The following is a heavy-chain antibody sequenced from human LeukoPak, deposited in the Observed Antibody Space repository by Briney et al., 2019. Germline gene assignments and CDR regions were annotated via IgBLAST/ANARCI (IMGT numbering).Heavy chain of an antibody. CDR2: IRYDETDK. Sequence: PGGSLRLSCAASGFTFRSYGMHWVRQATGKGLEWVAFIRYDETDKYYADSVKGRFTISRDNSKNKLYLQMSSLRAEDTAVYYCAKATNYYYMDVWGKGTTVTVSS. CDR3: AKATNYYYMDV. CDR1: GFTFRSYG. J-gene: IGHJ6*03. V-gene: IGHV3-30*02.